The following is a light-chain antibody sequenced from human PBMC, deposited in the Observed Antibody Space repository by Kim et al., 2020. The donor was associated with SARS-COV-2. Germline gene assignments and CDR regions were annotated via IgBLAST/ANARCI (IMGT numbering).Light chain of an antibody. J-gene: IGLJ1*01. CDR3: QAWDSSTGV. CDR2: QDS. CDR1: KMGDKY. Sequence: VPPGQTATIAGYGNKMGDKYACWYQQKPGPSPVLFIYQDSQRPSGIPERFSGSNSGNTATLTISGTQAMDEADYYCQAWDSSTGVFGTGTKVTVL. V-gene: IGLV3-1*01.